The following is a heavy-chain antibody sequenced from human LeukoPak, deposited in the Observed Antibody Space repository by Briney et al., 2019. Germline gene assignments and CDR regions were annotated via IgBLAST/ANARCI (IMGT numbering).Heavy chain of an antibody. Sequence: WGSLRLSRTASGFSFSNYWMYWVRQDPGKGLVWVSRINGDGSRTNYGESVKGRFTTSRDNAKNTLYLQMNSLTVDDTAVYYCATSALSYCGGDCYLNYWGPGTLVKASS. V-gene: IGHV3-74*01. CDR2: INGDGSRT. CDR3: ATSALSYCGGDCYLNY. D-gene: IGHD2-21*02. J-gene: IGHJ4*02. CDR1: GFSFSNYW.